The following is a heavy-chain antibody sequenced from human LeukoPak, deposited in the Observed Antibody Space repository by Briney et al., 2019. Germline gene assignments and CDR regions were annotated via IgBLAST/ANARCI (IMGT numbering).Heavy chain of an antibody. J-gene: IGHJ6*02. Sequence: GGSLRLSCAASGFTFSSYSMNWVRQAPGKGLEWVSSISSSSSYIYYADSVKGRFTISRDNAKNTLFLQMNSLRAEDTAVYYCARCSGYGMDVWGQGTTVTVSS. CDR3: ARCSGYGMDV. V-gene: IGHV3-21*01. CDR2: ISSSSSYI. D-gene: IGHD3-10*02. CDR1: GFTFSSYS.